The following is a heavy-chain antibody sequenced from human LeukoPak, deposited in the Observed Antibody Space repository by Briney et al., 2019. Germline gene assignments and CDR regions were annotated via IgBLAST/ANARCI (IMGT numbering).Heavy chain of an antibody. D-gene: IGHD3-22*01. CDR3: ARGTYYDSSGYYPYYGMDV. V-gene: IGHV4-34*01. CDR2: INHSGST. CDR1: GGSFSGYY. J-gene: IGHJ6*02. Sequence: SETLSLTCAVYGGSFSGYYWSWIRQPPGKGLEWIGEINHSGSTNYNPSLKSRVTISVDTSKNQFSLRLSSVTAADTAVYYCARGTYYDSSGYYPYYGMDVWGQGTTVTVSS.